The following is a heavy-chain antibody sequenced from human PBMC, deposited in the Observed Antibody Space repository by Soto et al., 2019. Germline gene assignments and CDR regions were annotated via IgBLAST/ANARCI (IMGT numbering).Heavy chain of an antibody. J-gene: IGHJ4*02. CDR2: ISSSSVAI. Sequence: EVQLVESGGGLVRPGGSLRLSCAASGFTLSGYTMNWVRQAPGKGLEWVSSISSSSVAINYADSLKGRFIVSRDNARNSLFLQMNSLSDEDTALYFCAREGKGYSRRFDSWGQGSLVTV. CDR1: GFTLSGYT. V-gene: IGHV3-21*01. CDR3: AREGKGYSRRFDS. D-gene: IGHD6-13*01.